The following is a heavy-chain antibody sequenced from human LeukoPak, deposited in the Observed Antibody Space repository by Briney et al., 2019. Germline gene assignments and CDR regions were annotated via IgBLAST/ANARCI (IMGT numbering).Heavy chain of an antibody. CDR3: ARGPRLPNFDY. CDR2: INHSGST. D-gene: IGHD4-11*01. Sequence: SETLSLTCAVYGGSFSGYYWSWIRQPPGKGLEWIGEINHSGSTNYNPSLKSRVTISVDTSKNQFSLKLSSVTAADTAVYYCARGPRLPNFDYWGQGTLVTVSS. CDR1: GGSFSGYY. V-gene: IGHV4-34*01. J-gene: IGHJ4*02.